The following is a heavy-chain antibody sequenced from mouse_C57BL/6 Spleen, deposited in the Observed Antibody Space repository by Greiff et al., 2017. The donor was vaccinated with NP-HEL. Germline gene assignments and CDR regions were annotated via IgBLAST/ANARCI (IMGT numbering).Heavy chain of an antibody. CDR3: AREDDGYPLGY. CDR1: GYTFTSYW. D-gene: IGHD2-3*01. CDR2: INPISGST. J-gene: IGHJ2*01. V-gene: IGHV1-64*01. Sequence: QVQLQQPGAGLVKPGASVKLSCKASGYTFTSYWMNWVKQRPGQGLEWIGMINPISGSTNYNGKFKSKATLTVDKSSSTAYMQLSSLTSEDSAVYYCAREDDGYPLGYWGQGTTLTVSS.